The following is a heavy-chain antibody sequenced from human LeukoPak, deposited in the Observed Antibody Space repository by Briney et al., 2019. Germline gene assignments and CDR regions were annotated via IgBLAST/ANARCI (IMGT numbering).Heavy chain of an antibody. V-gene: IGHV3-9*01. Sequence: PGGSLRLSCAASGFTFDDYAMHWVRQAPGKGLEWVSGISWNSGSIGYADSAKGRFTISRDSAKNSLYLQMNSLRAEDTALYYCAKGHYVWGSYRTYFDYWGQGTLVTVSS. J-gene: IGHJ4*02. D-gene: IGHD3-16*02. CDR3: AKGHYVWGSYRTYFDY. CDR2: ISWNSGSI. CDR1: GFTFDDYA.